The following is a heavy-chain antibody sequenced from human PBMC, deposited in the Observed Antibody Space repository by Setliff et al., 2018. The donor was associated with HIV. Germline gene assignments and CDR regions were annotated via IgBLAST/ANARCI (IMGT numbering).Heavy chain of an antibody. CDR2: THYSGRT. J-gene: IGHJ3*02. V-gene: IGHV4-59*01. CDR3: ARWGETETPTSVKAFDI. D-gene: IGHD1-26*01. CDR1: GGSFSGYY. Sequence: SETLSLTCAVYGGSFSGYYWNWIRQPPGQGLEWIGFTHYSGRTSHNPSLTSRVTFSVDTSKNQFSLKLSSVTDVDTAVYYCARWGETETPTSVKAFDIWGQGTLGTVS.